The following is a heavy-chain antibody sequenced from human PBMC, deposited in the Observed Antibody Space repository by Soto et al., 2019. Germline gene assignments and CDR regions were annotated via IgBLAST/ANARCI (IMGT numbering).Heavy chain of an antibody. CDR3: AGVRRDGSHTSGYSCIFDY. V-gene: IGHV1-18*01. CDR1: GYTFTSYG. D-gene: IGHD3-22*01. Sequence: QVQLVQSGAEVKKPGASVKVSCKASGYTFTSYGISWVRQAPGQGLEWMGWISAYNGNTNYAQRLQGRVTMATDTYTSTAYMELRSLRSDDTAVYYCAGVRRDGSHTSGYSCIFDYWGQGTLVTVSS. CDR2: ISAYNGNT. J-gene: IGHJ4*02.